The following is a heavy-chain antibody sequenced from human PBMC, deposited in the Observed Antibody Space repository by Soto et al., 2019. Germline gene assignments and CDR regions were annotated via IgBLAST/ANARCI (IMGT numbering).Heavy chain of an antibody. CDR3: ARDVYYYYDSSGYYFDY. V-gene: IGHV3-21*01. Sequence: PGGSLRLSCAASGFTFSGYSLNWVRQAPGKGLEWVSSISSSSSYIYYADSVKGRFTSPRDNAKNSLYLQMNSLRAEDTAVYYWARDVYYYYDSSGYYFDYWGEGTLVTFAA. CDR1: GFTFSGYS. D-gene: IGHD3-22*01. CDR2: ISSSSSYI. J-gene: IGHJ4*02.